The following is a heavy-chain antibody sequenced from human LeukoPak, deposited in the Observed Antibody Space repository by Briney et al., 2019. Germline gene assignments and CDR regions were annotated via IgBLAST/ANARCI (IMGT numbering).Heavy chain of an antibody. CDR2: IYYSGNT. V-gene: IGHV4-59*01. D-gene: IGHD1-26*01. CDR1: GGSISSYY. CDR3: AGSGSYYMLDY. Sequence: SETLSLTCTVSGGSISSYYWSWIRQPPGKGLEWIGYIYYSGNTNYNPSLKSRVTISVDTSKNQFSLKLSSVTAADTAVYYCAGSGSYYMLDYWGRGTLVTVSS. J-gene: IGHJ4*02.